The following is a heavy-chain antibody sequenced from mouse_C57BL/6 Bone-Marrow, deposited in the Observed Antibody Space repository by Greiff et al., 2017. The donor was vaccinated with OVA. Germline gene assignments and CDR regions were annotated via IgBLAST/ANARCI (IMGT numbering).Heavy chain of an antibody. CDR3: ARRGPMMVTT. D-gene: IGHD2-3*01. J-gene: IGHJ2*01. CDR1: GYTFTSYW. CDR2: IDPSDSYT. V-gene: IGHV1-59*01. Sequence: VQLQQPGAELVRPGTSVKLSCKASGYTFTSYWMHWVKQRPGQGLEWIGVIDPSDSYTNYNQKFKGKATLTVDTSSSTAYMQLSSLTSEDSAVYDCARRGPMMVTTWGQGTTLTVSS.